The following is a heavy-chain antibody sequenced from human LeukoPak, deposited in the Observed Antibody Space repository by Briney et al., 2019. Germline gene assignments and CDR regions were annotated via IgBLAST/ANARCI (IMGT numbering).Heavy chain of an antibody. V-gene: IGHV1-69*05. CDR3: ARKKAGKYNWFDP. J-gene: IGHJ5*02. CDR1: GGTFSSYA. CDR2: IIPIFGTA. Sequence: ASVKVSCKASGGTFSSYAISWVRQAPGQGLEWMGRIIPIFGTANYAQKFQGRVTITTDESTSTAYMELSSLRSEDTAVYYCARKKAGKYNWFDPWGQGTLVTVSS. D-gene: IGHD1-1*01.